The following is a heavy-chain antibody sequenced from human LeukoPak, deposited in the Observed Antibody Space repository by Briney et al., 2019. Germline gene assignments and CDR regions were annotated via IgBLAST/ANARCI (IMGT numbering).Heavy chain of an antibody. J-gene: IGHJ4*02. V-gene: IGHV4-59*01. CDR2: LGPSGSL. D-gene: IGHD3-22*01. CDR3: ARERGRFSYYDSTGYYDS. CDR1: GDSISSYY. Sequence: SETLSLTCTVSGDSISSYYWSWIRQPPGKGLECLGYLGPSGSLNHSPSLKSRVTISVDTSKNQFYLKLSSVTAADTAVYYCARERGRFSYYDSTGYYDSWGQGTLVTVSS.